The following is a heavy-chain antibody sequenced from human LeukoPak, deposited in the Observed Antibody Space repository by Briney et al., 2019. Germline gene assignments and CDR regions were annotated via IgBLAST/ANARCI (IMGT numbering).Heavy chain of an antibody. CDR3: AKARSRSSASSDY. D-gene: IGHD6-6*01. CDR2: INPNSGGT. J-gene: IGHJ4*02. V-gene: IGHV1-2*02. Sequence: ASVKVSCKASGYTFTSYGISWVRQAPGQGLEWMGWINPNSGGTNYAQKFQGRVTMTRDTPTSTAYVDLTSLRSDDTAVYYCAKARSRSSASSDYWGQGTLVTVPS. CDR1: GYTFTSYG.